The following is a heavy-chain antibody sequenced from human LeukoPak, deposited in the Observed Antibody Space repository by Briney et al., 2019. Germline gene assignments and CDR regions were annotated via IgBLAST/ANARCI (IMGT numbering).Heavy chain of an antibody. Sequence: SQTLSLTCNVSGGSISSGGYYWSWIRQSPDKGLEWIGYVHYSGSTNYSPSLKSRVTISVDTSKNQFSLKLTSVTAADTAVYYCARQIAAVGWVNWFDPWGQGTLVTVSS. CDR1: GGSISSGGYY. CDR2: VHYSGST. J-gene: IGHJ5*02. V-gene: IGHV4-61*08. CDR3: ARQIAAVGWVNWFDP. D-gene: IGHD6-6*01.